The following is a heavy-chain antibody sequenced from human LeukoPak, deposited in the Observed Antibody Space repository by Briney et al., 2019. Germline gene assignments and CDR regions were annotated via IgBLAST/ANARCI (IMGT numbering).Heavy chain of an antibody. V-gene: IGHV5-51*01. CDR3: ARGLSSISNWFDP. D-gene: IGHD3-16*02. CDR1: GYSFTSYW. J-gene: IGHJ5*02. CDR2: IYPGDSDT. Sequence: GESLKISCKGSGYSFTSYWIGWVRQMPGKGLEWMGIIYPGDSDTRYSPSVQGQVTISADKSISTAYLQWSSLKASDTAMYYCARGLSSISNWFDPWGQGTLVTVSS.